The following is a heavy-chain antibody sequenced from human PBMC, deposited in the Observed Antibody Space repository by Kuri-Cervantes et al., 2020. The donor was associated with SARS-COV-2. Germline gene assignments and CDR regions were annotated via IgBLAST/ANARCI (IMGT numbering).Heavy chain of an antibody. Sequence: GGSLSLSCAASGLTVSSNYMSWVRQAPGEGLEWVSVIYSGCSTYYADSVKGRFTISRDNSKNTLYLQMNSLRAEDTALYYCASIVTGDGCGYYWGQGTLVTVSS. CDR2: IYSGCST. CDR3: ASIVTGDGCGYY. CDR1: GLTVSSNY. D-gene: IGHD3-22*01. V-gene: IGHV3-53*01. J-gene: IGHJ4*02.